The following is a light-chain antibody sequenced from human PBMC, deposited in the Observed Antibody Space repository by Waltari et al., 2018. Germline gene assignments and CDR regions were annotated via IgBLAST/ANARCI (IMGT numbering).Light chain of an antibody. CDR2: RAS. V-gene: IGKV1-5*03. Sequence: DIQMTQSPSTLSASVGDRVTITCRASQNINTWLAWYQQKPGKVPKLLIYRASTLQSGVPSRFSGTGSGTEFTLTISSLQPDDFATYFCQQYSSLWTFSPGTKVEI. CDR3: QQYSSLWT. J-gene: IGKJ1*01. CDR1: QNINTW.